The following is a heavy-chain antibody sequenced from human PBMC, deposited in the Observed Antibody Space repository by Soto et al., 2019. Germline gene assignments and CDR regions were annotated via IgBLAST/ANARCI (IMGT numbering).Heavy chain of an antibody. J-gene: IGHJ3*02. Sequence: ASSEVSFKASGYTFTSYAMHWVRQAPGQRLEWMGWINAGNGNTKYSQKFQGRVTITRDTSASTAYMELSSLRSEDTAVYYCASQYWTNGVCSYNDAFDIWGQGTMVTVSS. CDR1: GYTFTSYA. CDR3: ASQYWTNGVCSYNDAFDI. V-gene: IGHV1-3*01. CDR2: INAGNGNT. D-gene: IGHD2-8*01.